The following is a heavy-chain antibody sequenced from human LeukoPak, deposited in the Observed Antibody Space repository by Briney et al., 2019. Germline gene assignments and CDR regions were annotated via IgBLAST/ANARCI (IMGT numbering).Heavy chain of an antibody. CDR1: GASVSSGSYY. CDR2: IYYSGST. Sequence: SETLSLTCTVSGASVSSGSYYWSWIRQPPGKGLEWIGYIYYSGSTNYNPSLKSRVSISVDTSKNQFSLKLSSVTAADTAVYYCARDRRGGGYNFDYWGQGTLVTVSS. V-gene: IGHV4-61*01. D-gene: IGHD5-24*01. CDR3: ARDRRGGGYNFDY. J-gene: IGHJ4*02.